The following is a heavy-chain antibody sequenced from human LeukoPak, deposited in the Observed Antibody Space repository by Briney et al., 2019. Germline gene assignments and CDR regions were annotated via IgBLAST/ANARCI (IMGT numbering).Heavy chain of an antibody. Sequence: SETLSLTCAVYGGSFSGYYWSWIRQPPGKGLEWIGEINHSGSTNYNPSLESRVTISVDTSKNQFSLKLSSVTAADTAVYYCARDYGDYTYGMDVWGQGTTATVSS. V-gene: IGHV4-34*01. J-gene: IGHJ6*02. CDR2: INHSGST. CDR1: GGSFSGYY. D-gene: IGHD4-17*01. CDR3: ARDYGDYTYGMDV.